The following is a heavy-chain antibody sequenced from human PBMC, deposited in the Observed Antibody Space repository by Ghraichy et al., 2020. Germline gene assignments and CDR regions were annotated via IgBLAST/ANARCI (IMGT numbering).Heavy chain of an antibody. CDR3: ARYLTVTTGGIFDY. CDR2: IYYSGST. J-gene: IGHJ4*02. D-gene: IGHD4-17*01. CDR1: GGSISSSSYY. V-gene: IGHV4-39*01. Sequence: SETLSLTCTVSGGSISSSSYYWGWIRQPPGKGLEWIGSIYYSGSTYYNPSLKSRVTISVDTSKNQFSLKLSSVTAADTAVYYCARYLTVTTGGIFDYWGQGTLVTVSS.